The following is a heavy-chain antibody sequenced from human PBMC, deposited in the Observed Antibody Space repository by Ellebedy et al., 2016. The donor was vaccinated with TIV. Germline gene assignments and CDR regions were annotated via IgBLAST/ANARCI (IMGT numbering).Heavy chain of an antibody. D-gene: IGHD6-19*01. Sequence: GGSLRLSCAASGFSFSNYWMTWVRQAPGKGLEWVANIKQDGSEKYYVDSVKGRFTISRDNAKQLLYLQMNSLTAEDTAVYYCARDQWLGRAYYFDYWGQGTLVTVSS. V-gene: IGHV3-7*01. CDR3: ARDQWLGRAYYFDY. CDR1: GFSFSNYW. J-gene: IGHJ4*02. CDR2: IKQDGSEK.